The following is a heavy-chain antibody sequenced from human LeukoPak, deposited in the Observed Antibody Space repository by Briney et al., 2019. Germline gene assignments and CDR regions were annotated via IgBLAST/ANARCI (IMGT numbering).Heavy chain of an antibody. Sequence: PSQTLSLNCTVSGGSISSGDYYWSWIRQPPGKGLEWIGYIYYSGSTYYNPSLKSRVTISVDTSKNQFSLKLSSVTAADTAVYYCARALLATVTTGFDYWGQGTLVTVSS. J-gene: IGHJ4*02. CDR2: IYYSGST. V-gene: IGHV4-30-4*08. CDR3: ARALLATVTTGFDY. CDR1: GGSISSGDYY. D-gene: IGHD4-17*01.